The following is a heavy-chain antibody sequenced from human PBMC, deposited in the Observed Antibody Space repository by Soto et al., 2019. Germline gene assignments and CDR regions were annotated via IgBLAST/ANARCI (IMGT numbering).Heavy chain of an antibody. CDR2: ISQDGDDH. J-gene: IGHJ4*02. CDR1: PYAFTFRNYG. V-gene: IGHV3-30*18. Sequence: QAHLVESGGGVVQPGGSLRLSCVASPYAFTFRNYGMHCVRQVPCKGLEWLAVISQDGDDHYYADSLKGRFTVSRDNVRNTLYLQMNSMRSADTALYYCAKDSVKKATFAYWGQGTLVTVSS. CDR3: AKDSVKKATFAY.